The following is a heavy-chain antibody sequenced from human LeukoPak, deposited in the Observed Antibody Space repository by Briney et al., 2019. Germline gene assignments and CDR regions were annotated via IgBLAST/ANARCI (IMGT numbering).Heavy chain of an antibody. J-gene: IGHJ5*02. V-gene: IGHV1-2*02. Sequence: GSVKVSCKTSGYSFTDYYTHWVRQAPGQGLEWMGWINTKSGRTSSARKFQGRVTMTRDPSITTVYMDMAWLTSDDTAIYFCARADFIDAGPYLIGPWGQGTLVTVSS. CDR3: ARADFIDAGPYLIGP. D-gene: IGHD3-3*01. CDR1: GYSFTDYY. CDR2: INTKSGRT.